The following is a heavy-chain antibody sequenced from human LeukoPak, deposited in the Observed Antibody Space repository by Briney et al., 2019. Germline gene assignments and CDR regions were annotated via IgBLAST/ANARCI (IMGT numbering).Heavy chain of an antibody. CDR3: ARAARVTIFGVVIIPFDY. V-gene: IGHV4-61*01. CDR2: IYYSGST. J-gene: IGHJ4*02. CDR1: GGSVSSGSYY. D-gene: IGHD3-3*01. Sequence: SETLSLTCTVSGGSVSSGSYYWSWIRQPPGKGLEWIGYIYYSGSTNYNPSLKSRVTISVDTSKNQFSLKLSSVTAADTAVYYCARAARVTIFGVVIIPFDYWGQGTLVTVSS.